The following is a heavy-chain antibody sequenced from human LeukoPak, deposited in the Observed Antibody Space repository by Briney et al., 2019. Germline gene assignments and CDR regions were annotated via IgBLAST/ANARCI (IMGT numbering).Heavy chain of an antibody. CDR2: IYYSGST. D-gene: IGHD2-21*02. Sequence: SETLSLTCTVSGDSISNYYWSWIRQPPGKGLEWIGYIYYSGSTNYNPSLKSRVTISVDTSKHQFSLRLNSVTAADTAVYYCARVDGTAYYAMDVWGQGTTVTVSS. CDR1: GDSISNYY. J-gene: IGHJ6*02. V-gene: IGHV4-59*01. CDR3: ARVDGTAYYAMDV.